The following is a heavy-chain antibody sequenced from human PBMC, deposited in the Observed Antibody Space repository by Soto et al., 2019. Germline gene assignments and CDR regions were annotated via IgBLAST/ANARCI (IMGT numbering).Heavy chain of an antibody. D-gene: IGHD1-26*01. J-gene: IGHJ4*02. V-gene: IGHV1-18*01. CDR3: ARDHVVRGSYYDY. Sequence: QAQLVQSGAEVKKPGASVKVSCKASGYILSSYGISWVRQAPGQGLEWMGWVSAYNGNTNYPQKLQGRVTMTTDTSTSTAYMELRSLRSDDTAMHYCARDHVVRGSYYDYWGQGTLVTVSS. CDR1: GYILSSYG. CDR2: VSAYNGNT.